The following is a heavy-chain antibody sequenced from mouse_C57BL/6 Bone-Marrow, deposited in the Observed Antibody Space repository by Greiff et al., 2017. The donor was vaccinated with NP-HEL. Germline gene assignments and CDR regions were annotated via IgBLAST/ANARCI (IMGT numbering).Heavy chain of an antibody. D-gene: IGHD3-2*01. CDR3: ARPLLDSFFFY. V-gene: IGHV1-59*01. J-gene: IGHJ2*01. CDR1: GYTFTSYW. Sequence: QVQLQQPGAELVRPGTSVKLSCKASGYTFTSYWMHWVKQRPGQGLEWIGVIDPSDSYTNYNQKFKGKATLTVDTSSSTAYMQLSSLTSEDSAVYYCARPLLDSFFFYWGQGTTLTVSS. CDR2: IDPSDSYT.